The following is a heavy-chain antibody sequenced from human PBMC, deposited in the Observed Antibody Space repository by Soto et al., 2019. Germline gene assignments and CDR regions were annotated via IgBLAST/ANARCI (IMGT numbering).Heavy chain of an antibody. D-gene: IGHD2-21*02. V-gene: IGHV3-64D*06. CDR2: ITANGGST. J-gene: IGHJ4*02. CDR3: VKDGLNCGGDCYNPYFLDY. CDR1: GFTFSSYG. Sequence: GGSLRLSCSASGFTFSSYGMHWVRQAPGKGLEYVSAITANGGSTYYADSVKGRFTFSRDNSKNTLYLQMSSLTAEDTAMYYCVKDGLNCGGDCYNPYFLDYWGQGTLVTVSS.